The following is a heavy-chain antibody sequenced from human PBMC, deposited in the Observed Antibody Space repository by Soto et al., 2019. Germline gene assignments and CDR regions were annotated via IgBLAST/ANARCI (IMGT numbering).Heavy chain of an antibody. Sequence: GGSLRLSCAASGFTFNNYWMTWVRQAPGKGLEWVANIRQDANDEYYLASVKGRFTISRDGSKSMLYLDMNSLRVEDTAMYYCAKDMRVLSYGYFAFDIWGQGTMVTVSS. D-gene: IGHD3-10*01. V-gene: IGHV3-7*01. CDR2: IRQDANDE. J-gene: IGHJ3*02. CDR1: GFTFNNYW. CDR3: AKDMRVLSYGYFAFDI.